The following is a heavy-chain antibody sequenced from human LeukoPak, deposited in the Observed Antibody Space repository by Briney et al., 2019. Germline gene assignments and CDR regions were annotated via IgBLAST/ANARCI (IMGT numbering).Heavy chain of an antibody. CDR2: IYSGGTT. CDR1: GFIVSNNY. CDR3: ARADYYDSSGYYYVRHARAPLDV. V-gene: IGHV3-53*01. D-gene: IGHD3-22*01. Sequence: GGSLRLSCAASGFIVSNNYMSWVRQAPGKGLEWVSIIYSGGTTYYADSVKGRLTISRDSSKNTLYLQMNSLRAEDTAVYYCARADYYDSSGYYYVRHARAPLDVWGQGTMVTVSS. J-gene: IGHJ3*01.